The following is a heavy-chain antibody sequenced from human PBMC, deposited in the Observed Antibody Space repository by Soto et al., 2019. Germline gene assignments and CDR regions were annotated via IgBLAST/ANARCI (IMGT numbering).Heavy chain of an antibody. D-gene: IGHD3-10*01. V-gene: IGHV1-3*01. Sequence: QVKLVQSGAEVKKPGASVKVSCKASGYTFSNYLLHWVRQAPGQGLQWMEWINAGNGHTKYSQKFQGRVTFTRNTTTTTAYIELSSLSSEDTALYYCASPSYGSGSYYWGQGTLVTVSS. CDR3: ASPSYGSGSYY. CDR2: INAGNGHT. J-gene: IGHJ4*02. CDR1: GYTFSNYL.